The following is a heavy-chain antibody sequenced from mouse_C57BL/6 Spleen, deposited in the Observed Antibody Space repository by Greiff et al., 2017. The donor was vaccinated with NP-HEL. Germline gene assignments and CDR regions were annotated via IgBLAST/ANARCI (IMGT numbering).Heavy chain of an antibody. V-gene: IGHV1-61*01. CDR2: IYPSDSET. CDR1: GYTFTSYW. CDR3: ARERQLRYYFDS. J-gene: IGHJ2*01. Sequence: VQLQQPGAELVRPGSSVKLSCKASGYTFTSYWMDWVKQRPGQGLEWIGNIYPSDSETHYNQKFKDKATLTVDKSSSTAYMQLSSLTSEDSAVYYGARERQLRYYFDSWGQGTTLTVSS. D-gene: IGHD3-2*02.